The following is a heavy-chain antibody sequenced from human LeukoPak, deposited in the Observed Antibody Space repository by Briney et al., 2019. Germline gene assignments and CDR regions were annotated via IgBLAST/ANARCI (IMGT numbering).Heavy chain of an antibody. CDR3: ARDPYDFWSGSYYYMDV. Sequence: SVKVPCKASGGTFSSYAISWVRQAPGQGLEWMGGIIPIFGTANYAQKFQGRVTITADESTSTAYMELSSLRSEDTAVYYCARDPYDFWSGSYYYMDVWGKGTTVTVSS. D-gene: IGHD3-3*01. J-gene: IGHJ6*03. CDR2: IIPIFGTA. V-gene: IGHV1-69*13. CDR1: GGTFSSYA.